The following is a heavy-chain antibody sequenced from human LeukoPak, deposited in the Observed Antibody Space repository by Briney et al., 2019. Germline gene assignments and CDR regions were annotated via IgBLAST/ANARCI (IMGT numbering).Heavy chain of an antibody. J-gene: IGHJ5*02. CDR1: GFTFSSYG. V-gene: IGHV3-30*02. D-gene: IGHD5-18*01. CDR3: AKDLSAMVTLNWFDP. CDR2: IRYDGSNK. Sequence: VGSLRLSCAASGFTFSSYGMHWVRQAPGKGLEWVAFIRYDGSNKYYADSVKGRFTISRDNSKNTLYLQMNSLRAEDTAVYYCAKDLSAMVTLNWFDPWGQGTLVTVSS.